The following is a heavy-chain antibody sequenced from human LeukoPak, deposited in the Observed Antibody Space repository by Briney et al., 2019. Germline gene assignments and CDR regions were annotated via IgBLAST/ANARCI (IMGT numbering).Heavy chain of an antibody. CDR2: ISAYSGNT. D-gene: IGHD3-22*01. Sequence: GASVKVSCKASGYMFTSYGISWVRQAPGQGLEWMGWISAYSGNTNYAQKLQGRVTMTTDTSTSTAYMELRSLRSDDTAVYYCARSGNYYDSSGPGFDYWGQGTLVTVSS. V-gene: IGHV1-18*01. CDR3: ARSGNYYDSSGPGFDY. CDR1: GYMFTSYG. J-gene: IGHJ4*02.